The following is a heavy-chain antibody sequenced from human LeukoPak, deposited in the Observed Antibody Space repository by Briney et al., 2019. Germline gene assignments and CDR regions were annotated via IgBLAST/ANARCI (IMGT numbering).Heavy chain of an antibody. J-gene: IGHJ4*02. CDR1: GGSISSYY. CDR2: IYTSGST. D-gene: IGHD3-9*01. Sequence: SETLSLTCTVSGGSISSYYWSWIRQPAGKGLEWIGRIYTSGSTNYNPSLKSRVTMSVDTSKNQFSLKLSSVTAADTAVYYCARGGAYYDILTGYYRSGDYWGQGTLVTVSS. CDR3: ARGGAYYDILTGYYRSGDY. V-gene: IGHV4-4*07.